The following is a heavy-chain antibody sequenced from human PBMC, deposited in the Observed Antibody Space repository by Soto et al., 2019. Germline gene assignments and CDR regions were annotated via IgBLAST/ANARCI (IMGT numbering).Heavy chain of an antibody. CDR3: TRGDAEHWHTPHY. CDR1: GGSFNGFY. J-gene: IGHJ4*02. V-gene: IGHV4-34*06. CDR2: INHIGIT. Sequence: QVQVQQWGAGLVKPSETLSLTCAVDGGSFNGFYWSWIRQPPGKGLEWIGEINHIGITHYNPSVKSRVSISVDTSENQLSLKLDSVTAADTAVYYCTRGDAEHWHTPHYWCQGTLVTVSS. D-gene: IGHD2-15*01.